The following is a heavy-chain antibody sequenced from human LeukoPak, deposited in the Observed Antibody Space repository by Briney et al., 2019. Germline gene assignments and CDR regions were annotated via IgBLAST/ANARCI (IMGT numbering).Heavy chain of an antibody. CDR3: ATDLSGRQDY. D-gene: IGHD5-12*01. V-gene: IGHV3-74*01. J-gene: IGHJ4*02. CDR2: IDEYGTTI. Sequence: PGGSLRLSCAASGFTFSRYWMHWVRQAPGKGLVWVSRIDEYGTTINYADSVKGRFTISRNSAGDALFLQMNSLRAEDTGVYYCATDLSGRQDYWGQGTLVTVSS. CDR1: GFTFSRYW.